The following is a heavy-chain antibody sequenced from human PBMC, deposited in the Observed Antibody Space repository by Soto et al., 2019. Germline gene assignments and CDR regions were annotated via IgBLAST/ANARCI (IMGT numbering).Heavy chain of an antibody. V-gene: IGHV3-23*01. CDR3: AKVPVGATGRFDY. CDR2: ISGSGGST. CDR1: GFTFSNYA. D-gene: IGHD1-26*01. J-gene: IGHJ4*02. Sequence: GGSLRLSCAGSGFTFSNYAMSWVRQAPGKGLAWVSAISGSGGSTYYADSVKGRFTISRDNSKNTLYLQMNSLRAEDTALYYCAKVPVGATGRFDYWGQGPLVTVYS.